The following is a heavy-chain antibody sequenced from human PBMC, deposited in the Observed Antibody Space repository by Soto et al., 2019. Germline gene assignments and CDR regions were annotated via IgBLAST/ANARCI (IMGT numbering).Heavy chain of an antibody. Sequence: GGSLRLSCAASGFSFSDYWMSWVRQAPGKGLEWEATINHHGNEKYYVASVRGRFTISRDNAKNSLYLQMDSLRAEDTALYYCAKDIWPLTAAALTYYYGMDVWGQGTTVTVSS. CDR2: INHHGNEK. D-gene: IGHD6-13*01. J-gene: IGHJ6*02. CDR1: GFSFSDYW. CDR3: AKDIWPLTAAALTYYYGMDV. V-gene: IGHV3-7*03.